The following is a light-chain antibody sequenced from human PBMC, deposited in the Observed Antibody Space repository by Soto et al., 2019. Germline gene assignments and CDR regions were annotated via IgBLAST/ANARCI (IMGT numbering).Light chain of an antibody. J-gene: IGKJ4*01. CDR3: QQYKNWPPLT. CDR2: GAF. CDR1: QSVGGA. Sequence: EIVMTQSPATLSVSPGETATLSCRASQSVGGAVAWYRHKPGQAPRLLIVGAFIRATGVPGRFSGGGSGTEFTLTISSLQSEDFAVYYCQQYKNWPPLTFGGGTTVEIK. V-gene: IGKV3-15*01.